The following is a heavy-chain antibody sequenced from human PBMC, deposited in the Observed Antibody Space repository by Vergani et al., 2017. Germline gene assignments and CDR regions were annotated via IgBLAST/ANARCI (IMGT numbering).Heavy chain of an antibody. D-gene: IGHD3-10*01. CDR3: ARGFVGSDAFDI. CDR2: IWYDGSSK. Sequence: QVQLVESGGGVVQPGRSLRLSCVASGFTFSSYGRHWVRPAPGKGLEWVAVIWYDGSSKYYADSVKGRFTISRDNSKNTLYLQMNSLGAEDTAVYYCARGFVGSDAFDIWGQGTMVTVSS. J-gene: IGHJ3*02. V-gene: IGHV3-33*01. CDR1: GFTFSSYG.